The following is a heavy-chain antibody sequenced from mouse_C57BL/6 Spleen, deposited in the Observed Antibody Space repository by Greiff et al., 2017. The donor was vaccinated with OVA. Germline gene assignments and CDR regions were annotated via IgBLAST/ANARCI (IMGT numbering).Heavy chain of an antibody. V-gene: IGHV1-53*01. CDR3: ARSLYDGYLYYFDY. D-gene: IGHD2-3*01. Sequence: VQLQQSGTELVKPGASVKLSCKASGYTFTSYWMHWVKQRPGQGLEWIGNINPSNGGTNYNEKFKSKATLTEDKSSSTAYMQLSSLTSEDSAVYYYARSLYDGYLYYFDYWGQGTTLTVSS. CDR1: GYTFTSYW. CDR2: INPSNGGT. J-gene: IGHJ2*01.